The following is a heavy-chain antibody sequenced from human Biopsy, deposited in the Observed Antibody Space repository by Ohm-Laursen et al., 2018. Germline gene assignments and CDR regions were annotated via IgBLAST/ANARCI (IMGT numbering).Heavy chain of an antibody. Sequence: SVKVSCKVSGYSFTSYYMHWVRQAPGQGLEWMGMINPSGSTTSYPRIFQGRVTMTRDTSKSTVYMELSSLRSADTAVYFCARNTGWYGDLYYFDYWGQGTLVTVSS. V-gene: IGHV1-46*01. CDR1: GYSFTSYY. CDR3: ARNTGWYGDLYYFDY. CDR2: INPSGSTT. J-gene: IGHJ4*02. D-gene: IGHD6-19*01.